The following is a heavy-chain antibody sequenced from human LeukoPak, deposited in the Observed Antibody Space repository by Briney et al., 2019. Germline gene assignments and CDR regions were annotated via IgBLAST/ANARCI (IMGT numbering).Heavy chain of an antibody. CDR3: ARDSSIAARPLFAFDI. J-gene: IGHJ3*02. V-gene: IGHV3-21*01. CDR2: ISSSSSYI. CDR1: KFNFNSYG. Sequence: PGGSLRLSCTTSKFNFNSYGMTWVRQAPGKGLEWVSSISSSSSYIYYADLVKGRFTISRDNAKNSLYLQMNSLRGEDTAVYYCARDSSIAARPLFAFDIWGQGTMVTVSS. D-gene: IGHD6-6*01.